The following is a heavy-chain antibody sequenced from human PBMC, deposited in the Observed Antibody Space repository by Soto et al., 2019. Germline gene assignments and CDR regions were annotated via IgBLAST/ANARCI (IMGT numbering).Heavy chain of an antibody. CDR2: IKSKTDGGTT. V-gene: IGHV3-15*07. D-gene: IGHD7-27*01. Sequence: EVQLVESGGGLVKPGGSLRLSCAASGFTFTNAWMNWVRQAPGKGLEWVGRIKSKTDGGTTDYAAPVRGRFTISRDDSKNTLYLQMNSLKTEDTAVYYCTRTGEDHAFDIWGQGTMVTVSS. J-gene: IGHJ3*02. CDR3: TRTGEDHAFDI. CDR1: GFTFTNAW.